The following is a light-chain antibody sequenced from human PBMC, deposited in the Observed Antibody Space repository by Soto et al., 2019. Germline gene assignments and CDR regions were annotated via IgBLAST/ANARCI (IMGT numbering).Light chain of an antibody. CDR2: GAS. Sequence: EIVMTQSPATLSVSPGERATLTCRASQSVSSNLAWYQQKRGQAPRLLIYGASTRATGIPARFSGSGSGTEFILTISSLQSEDFAVYYCQQYNNWPGRTFGQGTRVEIK. CDR1: QSVSSN. CDR3: QQYNNWPGRT. J-gene: IGKJ1*01. V-gene: IGKV3-15*01.